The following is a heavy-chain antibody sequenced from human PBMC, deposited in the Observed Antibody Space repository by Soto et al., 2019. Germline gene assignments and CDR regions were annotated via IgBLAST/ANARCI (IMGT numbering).Heavy chain of an antibody. CDR2: ISAHSGTT. J-gene: IGHJ5*02. D-gene: IGHD6-19*01. V-gene: IGHV1-18*04. CDR3: ARVPGQVLLTRDWFDP. CDR1: GYKFSNYG. Sequence: QVQLVQSGAEVKKPGASVKISCEASGYKFSNYGISWVRQAPGQGLEWMGWISAHSGTTNSARNVQGRVTMTTDTSTSTAYMELRSLRYDDTAVYYCARVPGQVLLTRDWFDPWGQGTLVTVSS.